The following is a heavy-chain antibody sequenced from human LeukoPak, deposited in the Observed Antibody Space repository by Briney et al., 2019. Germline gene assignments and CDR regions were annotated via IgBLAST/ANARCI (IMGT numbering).Heavy chain of an antibody. Sequence: GGSLRLSCAASGFTVSSNYMSWVRQAPGKGLEWVSVIYSGGSTCYADSVKGRFTISRDNSKNTLYLQMNSLRAEDTAVYYCARDRGPIAAAEYYYYYYGMDVWGQGTTVTVSS. CDR2: IYSGGST. CDR1: GFTVSSNY. V-gene: IGHV3-66*01. CDR3: ARDRGPIAAAEYYYYYYGMDV. J-gene: IGHJ6*02. D-gene: IGHD6-13*01.